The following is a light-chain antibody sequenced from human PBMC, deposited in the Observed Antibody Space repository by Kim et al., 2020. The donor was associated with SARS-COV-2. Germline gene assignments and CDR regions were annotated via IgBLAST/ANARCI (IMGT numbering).Light chain of an antibody. CDR3: SSYTSSRTLV. CDR1: SSDVGGYNY. CDR2: DVS. V-gene: IGLV2-14*01. Sequence: QSALTQPASVSGSPGQTITISCTGTSSDVGGYNYVSWYQQHPGKAPKLLIYDVSKRPSGVSNRFSGSKSGNTASLTISGIQAEDEADYYCSSYTSSRTLVFGGGTQLTVL. J-gene: IGLJ3*02.